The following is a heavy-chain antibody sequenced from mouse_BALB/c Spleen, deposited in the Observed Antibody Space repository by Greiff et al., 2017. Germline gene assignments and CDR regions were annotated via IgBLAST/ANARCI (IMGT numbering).Heavy chain of an antibody. CDR2: ISNGGGST. CDR1: GFTFSSYT. J-gene: IGHJ1*01. D-gene: IGHD2-4*01. Sequence: EVMLVESGGGLVQPGGSLKLSCAASGFTFSSYTMSWVRQTPEKRLEWVAYISNGGGSTYYPDTVKGRFTISRDNAKNTLYLQMSSLKSEDTAMYYCARYDYDGYFDVWGAGTTVTVSS. CDR3: ARYDYDGYFDV. V-gene: IGHV5-12-2*01.